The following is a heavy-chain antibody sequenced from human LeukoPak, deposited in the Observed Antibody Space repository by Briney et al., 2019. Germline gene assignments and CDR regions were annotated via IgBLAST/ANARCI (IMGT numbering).Heavy chain of an antibody. V-gene: IGHV4-38-2*01. CDR1: GYSISMGYY. Sequence: SETLSLTCAVSGYSISMGYYWGWIRQPPGKGLEWIGSIYHSGSTYYNPSLKSRVTISVDTSKNQFSLKLSSVNAAATDVYYSARVASGASPYYYYMDVWGKGTTVTVSS. J-gene: IGHJ6*03. D-gene: IGHD4/OR15-4a*01. CDR2: IYHSGST. CDR3: ARVASGASPYYYYMDV.